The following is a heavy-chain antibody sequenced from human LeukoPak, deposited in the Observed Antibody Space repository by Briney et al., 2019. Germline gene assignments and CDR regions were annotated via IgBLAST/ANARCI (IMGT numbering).Heavy chain of an antibody. CDR2: INHSGST. V-gene: IGHV4-34*01. Sequence: SETLSLTCAVYGGSFRGYYWSWMRQPPGKGLEWIGEINHSGSTNYNPSLTRRVTISVDTSKNQFSLKLSSVTAADTAVYYCARGYDYVWGSYRPRGVDDAFDIWGQGTMVTVSS. CDR3: ARGYDYVWGSYRPRGVDDAFDI. J-gene: IGHJ3*02. CDR1: GGSFRGYY. D-gene: IGHD3-16*02.